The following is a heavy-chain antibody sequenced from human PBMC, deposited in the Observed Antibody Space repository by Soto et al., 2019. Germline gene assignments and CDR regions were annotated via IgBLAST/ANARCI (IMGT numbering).Heavy chain of an antibody. J-gene: IGHJ4*02. Sequence: EVQLVESGGGLVQPGGSLRLSCAASGFMFSAYWMSWVRQAPGKGLEWVANIHGDGGKIYYVDSVKGRFTISRDNAKRSLYLQMNSLRAEDTAVYYCARDFYGGYTYGPRDYWGQGALVAVSS. V-gene: IGHV3-7*01. CDR3: ARDFYGGYTYGPRDY. D-gene: IGHD5-18*01. CDR1: GFMFSAYW. CDR2: IHGDGGKI.